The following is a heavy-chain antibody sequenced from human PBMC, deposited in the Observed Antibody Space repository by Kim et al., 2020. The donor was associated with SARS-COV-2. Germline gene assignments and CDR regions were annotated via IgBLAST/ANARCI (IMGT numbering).Heavy chain of an antibody. V-gene: IGHV4-39*01. D-gene: IGHD6-13*01. J-gene: IGHJ5*02. CDR3: ATVGIAAAGPRP. Sequence: SETLSLTCTVSGGSISSSSYYWGWIRQPPGKGLEWIGSIYYSGSTYYNPSLKSRVTISVDTSKNQFSLKLSSVTAADTAVYYCATVGIAAAGPRPWGQGTLVTVSS. CDR2: IYYSGST. CDR1: GGSISSSSYY.